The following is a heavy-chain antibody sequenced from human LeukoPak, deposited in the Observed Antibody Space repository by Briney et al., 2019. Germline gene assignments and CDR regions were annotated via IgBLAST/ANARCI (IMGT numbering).Heavy chain of an antibody. D-gene: IGHD2-2*02. J-gene: IGHJ4*02. CDR2: INPNSGGT. CDR3: ARASLIRYCSSTSCYMGY. V-gene: IGHV1-2*06. Sequence: ASVKVSCKASGYTFTSYGISWVRQAPGQGLEWMGRINPNSGGTNYAQKFQGRVTMTRDTSISTAYMELSRLRSDDTAVYYCARASLIRYCSSTSCYMGYWGQGTLVTVSS. CDR1: GYTFTSYG.